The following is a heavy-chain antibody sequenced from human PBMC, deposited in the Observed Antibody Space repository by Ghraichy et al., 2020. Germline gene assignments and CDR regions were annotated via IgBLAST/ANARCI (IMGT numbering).Heavy chain of an antibody. V-gene: IGHV3-23*01. J-gene: IGHJ6*02. D-gene: IGHD3-22*01. Sequence: GGSLRLSCAASGFTFRSYAMSWVRQAPGKGLEWVSGLSGSGGSTYYADSVKGRFIISRDNSKSTLYLQMNSLRAEDTAVYYCAKLNYDSSGRYYYYYGMDVWGQGTTVTVSS. CDR1: GFTFRSYA. CDR3: AKLNYDSSGRYYYYYGMDV. CDR2: LSGSGGST.